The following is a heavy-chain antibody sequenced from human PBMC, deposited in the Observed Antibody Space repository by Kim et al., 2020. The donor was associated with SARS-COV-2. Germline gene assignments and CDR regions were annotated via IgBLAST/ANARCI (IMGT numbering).Heavy chain of an antibody. V-gene: IGHV3-48*03. CDR3: ARRSLLRRVI. CDR1: GFTFSSNE. Sequence: GGSLRLSCAASGFTFSSNEMNWVRQAPGKGLECISYISSSGSTVYYADSVKGRFTISRDNARNSLYLQMNSLRAEDTAVYYCARRSLLRRVIWGQGTLVTVSS. D-gene: IGHD3-10*01. J-gene: IGHJ4*02. CDR2: ISSSGSTV.